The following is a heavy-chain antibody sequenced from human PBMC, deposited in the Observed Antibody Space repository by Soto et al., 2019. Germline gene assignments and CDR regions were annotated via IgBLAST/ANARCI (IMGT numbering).Heavy chain of an antibody. CDR3: GRQEAAGGTRFDP. V-gene: IGHV4-30-2*01. CDR2: IYHSGST. J-gene: IGHJ5*02. D-gene: IGHD6-13*01. CDR1: GGSISSGGYS. Sequence: QLQLQESGSGLVKPSQTLSLTCAVSGGSISSGGYSWSWIRQPPGKGLEWIGDIYHSGSTYYNPSLQRRITISVNRSQTQFSLKLSSVTAADTAVYYCGRQEAAGGTRFDPWGQGTLVTVSS.